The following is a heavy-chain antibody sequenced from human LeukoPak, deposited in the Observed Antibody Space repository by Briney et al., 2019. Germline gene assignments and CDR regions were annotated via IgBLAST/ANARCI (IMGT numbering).Heavy chain of an antibody. J-gene: IGHJ3*02. D-gene: IGHD3-22*01. CDR2: INPSGGST. Sequence: GASVKVSCKASGYTFTSYYMHWVRQAPGQGLEWMGIINPSGGSTSYAQKFQGRVTMTRDTSTSTVYMELSSLRSEDTAVYYCAKKDNYYDSSGYYPDAFDIWGQGTMVTVSS. CDR3: AKKDNYYDSSGYYPDAFDI. V-gene: IGHV1-46*01. CDR1: GYTFTSYY.